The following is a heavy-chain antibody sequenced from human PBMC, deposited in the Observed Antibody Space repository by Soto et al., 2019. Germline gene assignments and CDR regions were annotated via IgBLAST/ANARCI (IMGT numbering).Heavy chain of an antibody. D-gene: IGHD1-26*01. CDR2: ISSSGSDT. CDR1: GFSFSSYE. V-gene: IGHV3-48*03. CDR3: ASLSGSYGFDP. Sequence: EAQLVESGGDLVQPGGSLRLSCAGSGFSFSSYEMNWVRQAPGKGLEWVSYISSSGSDTYYADSVKARFTISRDNAQNLLYLQMNRLRAEDTAVYYWASLSGSYGFDPWGQGTLVTVSS. J-gene: IGHJ5*02.